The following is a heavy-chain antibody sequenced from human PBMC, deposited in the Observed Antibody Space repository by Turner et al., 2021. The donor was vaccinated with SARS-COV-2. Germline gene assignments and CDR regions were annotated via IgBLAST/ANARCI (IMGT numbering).Heavy chain of an antibody. CDR3: ARDKGEGSSGWLIPSGSYYFDY. D-gene: IGHD6-19*01. Sequence: VQLVESGGGVVQPGRSLRLSCAASGFTFSSYGMHWVRQAPGKGLEWVAVIWYDGSNKYYADSVKGRFTISRDNSKNTLYLQRNSLRAVDTAVYYCARDKGEGSSGWLIPSGSYYFDYWGQGTLVTVSS. V-gene: IGHV3-33*01. CDR1: GFTFSSYG. CDR2: IWYDGSNK. J-gene: IGHJ4*02.